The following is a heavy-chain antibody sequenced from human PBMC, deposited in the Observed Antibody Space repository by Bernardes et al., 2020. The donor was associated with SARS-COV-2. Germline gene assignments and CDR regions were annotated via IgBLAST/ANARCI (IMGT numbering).Heavy chain of an antibody. V-gene: IGHV4-38-2*01. CDR1: GYSISSGYY. Sequence: SETLSLTCAVSGYSISSGYYWGWIRQPPGRTLEWIGSIYRSGQTYYNPSLKSRVTISVDMSKNQFSLKQSSVTAADTAVYYCARTYFYGSGSGIFDIWGQGTMVTVSS. CDR3: ARTYFYGSGSGIFDI. J-gene: IGHJ3*02. CDR2: IYRSGQT. D-gene: IGHD3-10*01.